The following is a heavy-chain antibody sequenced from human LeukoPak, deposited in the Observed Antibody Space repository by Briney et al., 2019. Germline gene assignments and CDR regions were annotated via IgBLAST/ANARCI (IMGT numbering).Heavy chain of an antibody. CDR3: ARDVSSGGNY. CDR2: IYSGGST. J-gene: IGHJ4*02. CDR1: GFTVSSNY. Sequence: GGSLRLSCAASGFTVSSNYMSWVRQAPGKGLEWVSVIYSGGSTYYAASVKGRFTISRDNSKNTLYLQMDSLRAEDTAVYCCARDVSSGGNYWGQGTLVTVSS. V-gene: IGHV3-53*01. D-gene: IGHD2-15*01.